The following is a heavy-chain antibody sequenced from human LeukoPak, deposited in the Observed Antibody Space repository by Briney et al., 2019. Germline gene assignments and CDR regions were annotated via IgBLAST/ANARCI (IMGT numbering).Heavy chain of an antibody. V-gene: IGHV4-34*01. Sequence: SETLSLTXAVYGGSFGGYYWSWIRQPPGKGLEWIGEINHSGSTNYNPSLKSRVTISVDTSKNQFSLKLSSVTAADTAVYYCARGLYCSSTSCYTGNWFDPWGQGTLVTVSS. J-gene: IGHJ5*02. CDR3: ARGLYCSSTSCYTGNWFDP. D-gene: IGHD2-2*02. CDR2: INHSGST. CDR1: GGSFGGYY.